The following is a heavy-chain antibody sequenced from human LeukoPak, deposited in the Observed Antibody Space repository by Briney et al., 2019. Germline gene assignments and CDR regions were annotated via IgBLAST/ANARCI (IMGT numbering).Heavy chain of an antibody. Sequence: GGSLRLSCAASGFTFSSYSMNWVRQAPGKGLEWVSSISSSSSYIYYADSVKGRFTISRDNAKNSLYPQMNSLRAEDTAVYYCARDLGDTYAFDIWGKGQWSPSLQ. CDR2: ISSSSSYI. CDR3: ARDLGDTYAFDI. D-gene: IGHD3-16*01. CDR1: GFTFSSYS. J-gene: IGHJ3*02. V-gene: IGHV3-21*01.